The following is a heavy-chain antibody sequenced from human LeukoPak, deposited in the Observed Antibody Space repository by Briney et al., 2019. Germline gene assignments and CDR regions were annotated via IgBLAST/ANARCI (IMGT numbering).Heavy chain of an antibody. D-gene: IGHD5-18*01. CDR3: AKDQGIQLGIDY. CDR1: GFTFSSNA. Sequence: GGSLRLSSAASGFTFSSNAMHWVRHSPGKGLEWVAIISYDGGDKYYADSVKGRFTISRDNSKNTLDLQMNSLRTEDTAVYYCAKDQGIQLGIDYWGQGSLVTVSS. CDR2: ISYDGGDK. J-gene: IGHJ4*02. V-gene: IGHV3-30*18.